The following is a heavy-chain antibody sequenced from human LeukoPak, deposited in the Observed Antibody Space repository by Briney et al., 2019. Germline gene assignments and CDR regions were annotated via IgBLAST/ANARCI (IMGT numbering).Heavy chain of an antibody. Sequence: PSETLSLTCAVYGGSFSGYYWSWIRQPPGKGLEWIGEINHSGSTNYNPSLKSRVTISVDTSKNQFSLKLSSVTAADTAVYYCARRITMVFDLPDYWGQGTLVTVSS. J-gene: IGHJ4*02. CDR3: ARRITMVFDLPDY. CDR1: GGSFSGYY. CDR2: INHSGST. D-gene: IGHD3-10*01. V-gene: IGHV4-34*01.